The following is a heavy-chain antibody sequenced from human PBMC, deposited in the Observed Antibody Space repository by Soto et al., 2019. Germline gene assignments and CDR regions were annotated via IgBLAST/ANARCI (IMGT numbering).Heavy chain of an antibody. D-gene: IGHD3-10*01. V-gene: IGHV1-46*01. CDR2: INPSGGST. J-gene: IGHJ3*02. CDR3: AAAEITDDAFDI. Sequence: ASVKVSFKASGYTFTSYYMHWVRQAPGQGLEWMGIINPSGGSTSYAQKFQGRVTMTRDTSTSTVYMELGSLRSEDTAVYYCAAAEITDDAFDIWGQGTMVTVSS. CDR1: GYTFTSYY.